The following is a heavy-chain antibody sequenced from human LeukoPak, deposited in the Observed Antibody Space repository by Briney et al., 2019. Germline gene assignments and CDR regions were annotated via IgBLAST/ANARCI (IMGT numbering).Heavy chain of an antibody. D-gene: IGHD2-2*01. Sequence: SVTLSLTCTVSGGSISSGSYYWSWIRQPAGKGLEWIGRIYTSGSTNYNPSLKSRVTISVDTSKNQFSLKLSSVTAADTAVYYCARGVVPAAIGAFDIWGQGTMVTVSS. CDR1: GGSISSGSYY. J-gene: IGHJ3*02. CDR2: IYTSGST. V-gene: IGHV4-61*02. CDR3: ARGVVPAAIGAFDI.